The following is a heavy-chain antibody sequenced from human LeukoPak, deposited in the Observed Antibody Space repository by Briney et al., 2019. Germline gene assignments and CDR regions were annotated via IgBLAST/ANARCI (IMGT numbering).Heavy chain of an antibody. CDR3: ARRDSSGPKFYYYYYMDV. D-gene: IGHD6-19*01. V-gene: IGHV3-11*01. CDR2: ISSSGSTI. Sequence: GGSLRLSCAASGFTFSDYYMSWIRQAPGKGLEWVSYISSSGSTIYYADSVKGRFTISRDNAKNSLYLQMNSLRAEDTAVYYCARRDSSGPKFYYYYYMDVWGKGTTVTISS. CDR1: GFTFSDYY. J-gene: IGHJ6*03.